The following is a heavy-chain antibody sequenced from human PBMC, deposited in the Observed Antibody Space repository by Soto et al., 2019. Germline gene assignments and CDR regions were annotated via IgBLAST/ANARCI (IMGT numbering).Heavy chain of an antibody. CDR3: ARDSTRTSSSGWQKWYYYGMDV. D-gene: IGHD6-19*01. CDR2: INPSGGST. V-gene: IGHV1-46*01. CDR1: RYTFTSYY. J-gene: IGHJ6*02. Sequence: SVKVSCKASRYTFTSYYMHWGRQAPVQGLEWMGIINPSGGSTSYAQKFQGRVTMTRDTSTSTVYMELSSLRSEDTAVYYCARDSTRTSSSGWQKWYYYGMDVWGQGTTVTVSS.